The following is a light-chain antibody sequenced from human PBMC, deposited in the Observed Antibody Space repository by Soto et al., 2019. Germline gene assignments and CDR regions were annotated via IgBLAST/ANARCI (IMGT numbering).Light chain of an antibody. CDR2: DAS. CDR1: QSITIW. Sequence: DNQMTQSPSTLSESVGDRVTITCRASQSITIWLAWYQQKPGKAPKLLIFDASSLESGVPSRFSGSGSGTEFTLTISSLQPDDFATYYCQQYNSYSWTFGQGTKVDIK. J-gene: IGKJ1*01. CDR3: QQYNSYSWT. V-gene: IGKV1-5*01.